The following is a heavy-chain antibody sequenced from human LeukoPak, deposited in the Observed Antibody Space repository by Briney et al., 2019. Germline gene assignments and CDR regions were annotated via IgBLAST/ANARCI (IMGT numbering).Heavy chain of an antibody. Sequence: SETLSLTCTVSGGSISSYYWSWIRQPPGKGLEWIGEINHSGSTNYNPSLKSRVTISVDTSKNQFSLKLSSVTAADTAVYYCARLIRGAIFGVPNWGQGTLVTVSS. D-gene: IGHD3-3*01. CDR2: INHSGST. CDR1: GGSISSYY. CDR3: ARLIRGAIFGVPN. V-gene: IGHV4-34*01. J-gene: IGHJ4*02.